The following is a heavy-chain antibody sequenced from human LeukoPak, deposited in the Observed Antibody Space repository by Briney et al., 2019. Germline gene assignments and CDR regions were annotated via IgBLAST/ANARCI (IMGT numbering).Heavy chain of an antibody. CDR2: ISGSGGNT. Sequence: GGSLRLSCAVSGFTVSSDAMSWVRQAPGKGLEWVSGISGSGGNTYYVDSVKGRFTISRDNSKNTLYLQMNSLRVEDTAVYYCAKGPRSTMIVVVTRPKYFQHWGQGTLVTVSS. D-gene: IGHD3-22*01. V-gene: IGHV3-23*01. J-gene: IGHJ1*01. CDR1: GFTVSSDA. CDR3: AKGPRSTMIVVVTRPKYFQH.